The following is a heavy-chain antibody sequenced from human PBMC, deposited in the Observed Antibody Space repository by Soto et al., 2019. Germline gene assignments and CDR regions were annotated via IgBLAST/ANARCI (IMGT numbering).Heavy chain of an antibody. CDR2: IIPIFGTA. CDR3: ARAYDSSGYYSQPHDAFDI. Sequence: ASVKVSCKASGGTFSSYAISWVRQAPGQGLEWMGGIIPIFGTANYAQKFQGRVTIAADESTSTAYMELSSLRSEDTAVYYCARAYDSSGYYSQPHDAFDIWGPGTMVTVSS. CDR1: GGTFSSYA. D-gene: IGHD3-22*01. J-gene: IGHJ3*02. V-gene: IGHV1-69*13.